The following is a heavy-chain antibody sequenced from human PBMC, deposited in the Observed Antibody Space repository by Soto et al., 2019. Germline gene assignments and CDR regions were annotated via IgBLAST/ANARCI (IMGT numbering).Heavy chain of an antibody. D-gene: IGHD2-2*01. Sequence: PSETMSLTSTVSGGSISSSRYYWGWIRQPPGKGLEWIGSIYYSGSTYYNPSLKSRVTISVDTSKNQFSLKLSSVTAADTAVYYCARLGYCSSTSCYVLILDYWGQGTLVTVSS. CDR1: GGSISSSRYY. CDR3: ARLGYCSSTSCYVLILDY. CDR2: IYYSGST. J-gene: IGHJ4*02. V-gene: IGHV4-39*07.